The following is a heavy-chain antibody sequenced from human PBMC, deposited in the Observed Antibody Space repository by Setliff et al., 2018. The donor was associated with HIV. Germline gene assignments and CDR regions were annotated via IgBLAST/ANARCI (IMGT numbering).Heavy chain of an antibody. J-gene: IGHJ4*02. CDR1: GGSFSDHY. CDR2: INQSGIS. V-gene: IGHV4-34*01. CDR3: ARGGGFWSGQLDY. D-gene: IGHD3-3*01. Sequence: LTCAVYGGSFSDHYWTWIRQPPGKGLEWIGEINQSGISNLNPSLKSRVTMPIDTPKNQFSLKLSSVTAADTAVYFCARGGGFWSGQLDYWGQGTLVTVSS.